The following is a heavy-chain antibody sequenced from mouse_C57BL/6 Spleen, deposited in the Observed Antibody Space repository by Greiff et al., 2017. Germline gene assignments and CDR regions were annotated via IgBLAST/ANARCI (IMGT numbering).Heavy chain of an antibody. CDR2: IYPGDGDT. D-gene: IGHD1-1*01. CDR1: GYAFSSSW. J-gene: IGHJ4*01. V-gene: IGHV1-82*01. CDR3: AREITTDYYAMYY. Sequence: QVQLQQSGPELVKPGASVKISCKASGYAFSSSWMNWVKQRPGKGLEWIGRIYPGDGDTNYNGKFKGKATLTADKSSSTAYMQLSSLTSEDSAVYFCAREITTDYYAMYYWGQGTSVPVSS.